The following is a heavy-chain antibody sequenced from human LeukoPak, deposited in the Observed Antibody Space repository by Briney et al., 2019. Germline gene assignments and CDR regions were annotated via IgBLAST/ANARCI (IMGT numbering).Heavy chain of an antibody. CDR1: GYTFTGYY. J-gene: IGHJ4*02. Sequence: ASVKVSCKASGYTFTGYYMHWVRQPPGQGLEWMGWINPNSGGTNYAQKFQGRVTMTRDTSISTAYMELSRLRSEDTAVYYCARDEGGSYGGYYFDYWGQGTLVTVSS. CDR3: ARDEGGSYGGYYFDY. V-gene: IGHV1-2*02. D-gene: IGHD1-26*01. CDR2: INPNSGGT.